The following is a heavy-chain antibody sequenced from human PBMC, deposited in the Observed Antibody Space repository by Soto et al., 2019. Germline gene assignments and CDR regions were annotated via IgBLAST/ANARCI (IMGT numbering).Heavy chain of an antibody. CDR2: IIPIFGTA. D-gene: IGHD2-2*02. V-gene: IGHV1-69*13. J-gene: IGHJ5*02. CDR3: ASCSSTSCNKRNWFDP. Sequence: SVKVSCKASGGTFSSYAISWVRQAPGQGLEWMGGIIPIFGTANYAQKFQGRVTITADESTSTAYMELSSLRSEDTAVYYCASCSSTSCNKRNWFDPWGQGTLVTVSS. CDR1: GGTFSSYA.